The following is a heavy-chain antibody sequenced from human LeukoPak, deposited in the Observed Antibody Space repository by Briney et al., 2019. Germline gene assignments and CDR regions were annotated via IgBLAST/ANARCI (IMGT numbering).Heavy chain of an antibody. D-gene: IGHD3-9*01. CDR2: ISYDGNSK. J-gene: IGHJ3*02. Sequence: PGGSLRLSCAASGFTFSSYAMHWVRQAPGKGLEWVAVISYDGNSKYYGDSVKGRFTIPRDNSKNTLYLQMNSLRAEDTAVYYCAREGLRYFDWLLYMSHDAFDIWGQGTMVTVSS. CDR1: GFTFSSYA. V-gene: IGHV3-30-3*01. CDR3: AREGLRYFDWLLYMSHDAFDI.